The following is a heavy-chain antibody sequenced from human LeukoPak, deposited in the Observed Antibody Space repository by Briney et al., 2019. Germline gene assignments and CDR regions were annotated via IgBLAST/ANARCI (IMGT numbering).Heavy chain of an antibody. D-gene: IGHD2-2*01. V-gene: IGHV3-33*01. Sequence: GRSLRVSCAASGFTFSSNGMHCVRQAPGKGLEWVAVIWYDGSNKYYADSVKGRFTISRDNSKNTLYLQMNSLRAEDTAVYYCARESPYCSSTSCSKGFDPWGQGTLVTVSS. J-gene: IGHJ5*02. CDR3: ARESPYCSSTSCSKGFDP. CDR1: GFTFSSNG. CDR2: IWYDGSNK.